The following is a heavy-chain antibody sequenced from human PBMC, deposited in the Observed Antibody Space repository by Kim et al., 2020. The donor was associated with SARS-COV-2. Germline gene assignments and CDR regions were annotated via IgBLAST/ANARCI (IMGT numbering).Heavy chain of an antibody. Sequence: SETLSLTCTVSGGSISSYYWSWIRQPPGKGLEWIGYIYYSGSTNYNPSLKSRVTISVDTSKNQFSLKLSSVTAADTAVYYCASHSGYSSGWYYGYYYGMDVWGQGTTVTVSS. V-gene: IGHV4-59*01. CDR2: IYYSGST. D-gene: IGHD6-19*01. J-gene: IGHJ6*02. CDR3: ASHSGYSSGWYYGYYYGMDV. CDR1: GGSISSYY.